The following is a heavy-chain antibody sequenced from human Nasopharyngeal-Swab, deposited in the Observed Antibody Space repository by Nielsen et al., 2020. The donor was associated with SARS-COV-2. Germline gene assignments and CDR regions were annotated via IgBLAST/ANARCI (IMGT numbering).Heavy chain of an antibody. CDR1: GFTFSSYG. CDR2: ISYDGSIK. Sequence: GESLKISCAASGFTFSSYGMHWVRQAPGKGLDWVAVISYDGSIKYYADSVKGRFTISRDNSKNTLYLQMNSLRAEDTAVYYCARDGSGGFDYWGQGTLVTVSS. D-gene: IGHD3-10*01. V-gene: IGHV3-30*03. J-gene: IGHJ4*02. CDR3: ARDGSGGFDY.